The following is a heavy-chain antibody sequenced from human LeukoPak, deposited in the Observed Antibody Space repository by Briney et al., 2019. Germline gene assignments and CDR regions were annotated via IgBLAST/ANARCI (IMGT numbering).Heavy chain of an antibody. CDR2: ISAYNGNT. CDR1: GYTFTSYG. CDR3: ARPRTYYYGSGSYWVFDY. Sequence: ASVKVSCKASGYTFTSYGISWVRQAPGQGLEWMGWISAYNGNTNYAQKLQDRVTTTTDTSTSTAYMELRSLRSDDTAVYYCARPRTYYYGSGSYWVFDYWGQGTLVTVSS. J-gene: IGHJ4*02. V-gene: IGHV1-18*01. D-gene: IGHD3-10*01.